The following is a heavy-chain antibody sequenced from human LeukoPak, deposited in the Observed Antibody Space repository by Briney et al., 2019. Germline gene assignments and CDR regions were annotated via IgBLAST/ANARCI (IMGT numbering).Heavy chain of an antibody. CDR1: GYTFTSYG. D-gene: IGHD2-2*01. CDR3: ARDVRAVPAATYFDY. V-gene: IGHV1-18*01. J-gene: IGHJ4*02. CDR2: ISAHNGNT. Sequence: GASVKVSCKASGYTFTSYGISWVRQAPGQGLEWMGWISAHNGNTNYAQKLQGRGTMTTDTSTSTAYMELRSLRSDDTAVYYCARDVRAVPAATYFDYWGQGTLVTVSS.